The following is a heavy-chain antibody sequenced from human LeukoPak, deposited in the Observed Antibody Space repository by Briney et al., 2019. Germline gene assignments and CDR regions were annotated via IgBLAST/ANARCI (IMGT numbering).Heavy chain of an antibody. Sequence: GGSLRLSCTVSGFTVSSNSMSWVRQAPGKGLEWVSYISSSGSTIYYADSVKGRFTISRDNAKNSLYLQMNSLRAEDTAVYYCAELGITMIGGVWGKGTTVTIS. CDR2: ISSSGSTI. V-gene: IGHV3-48*04. D-gene: IGHD3-10*02. J-gene: IGHJ6*03. CDR3: AELGITMIGGV. CDR1: GFTVSSNS.